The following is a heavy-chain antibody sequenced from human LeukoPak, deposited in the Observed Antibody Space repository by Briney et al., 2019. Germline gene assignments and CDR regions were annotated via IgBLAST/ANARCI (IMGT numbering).Heavy chain of an antibody. V-gene: IGHV3-66*01. D-gene: IGHD4-17*01. CDR1: GFTFSSYS. Sequence: GGSLRLSCAASGFTFSSYSMNWVRQAPGKGLEWVSVIYSGGSTYYADSVKGRFTISRDNSKNTLDLQMNSLTAEDTAVYYCARDTASTTVTTRNEYSQHWGQGTLVTVSS. CDR3: ARDTASTTVTTRNEYSQH. J-gene: IGHJ1*01. CDR2: IYSGGST.